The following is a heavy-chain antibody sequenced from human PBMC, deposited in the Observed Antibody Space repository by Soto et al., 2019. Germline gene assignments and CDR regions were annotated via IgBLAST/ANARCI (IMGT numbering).Heavy chain of an antibody. D-gene: IGHD2-2*02. CDR3: ARDGSFSPRLFCSSTSCYKTITSSGYYYYYYGMDV. CDR2: IIPIFGTA. J-gene: IGHJ6*02. CDR1: GGTFSSYA. Sequence: QVQLVQSGAEVKKPGSSVKVSCKASGGTFSSYAISWVRQAPGQGLEWMGGIIPIFGTANYAQKFQGRVTITADESTRTAYMELSSLRSEDTAVYYCARDGSFSPRLFCSSTSCYKTITSSGYYYYYYGMDVWGQGTTVTVSS. V-gene: IGHV1-69*01.